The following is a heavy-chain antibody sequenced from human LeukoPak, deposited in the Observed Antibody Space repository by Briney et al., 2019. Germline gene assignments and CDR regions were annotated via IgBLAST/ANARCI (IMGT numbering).Heavy chain of an antibody. V-gene: IGHV3-13*04. CDR2: IGKSGDT. D-gene: IGHD5-12*01. CDR3: ARGGYTGFDD. CDR1: GLSFSTYD. Sequence: VGSLLLSCAASGLSFSTYDMHWVRQATGEGLEWVSGIGKSGDTYYVGSVKGRFTISRDNAKNSLYLQMNSLRSGDTAVYYCARGGYTGFDDWDHGKVVPVSS. J-gene: IGHJ3*01.